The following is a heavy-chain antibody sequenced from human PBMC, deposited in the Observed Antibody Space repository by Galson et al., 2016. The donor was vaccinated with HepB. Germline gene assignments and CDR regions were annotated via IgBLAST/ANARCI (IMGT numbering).Heavy chain of an antibody. J-gene: IGHJ4*02. Sequence: SVKVSCKVSGGTFSTYGVSWVRQAPGQGLEWMGRIVPILGMTNYAQKFQGRVTITADKSTTIAYMELSSLRSEDTAVYYCAVRMSRHLDYWGQGTLVTISS. D-gene: IGHD2/OR15-2a*01. CDR1: GGTFSTYG. CDR2: IVPILGMT. V-gene: IGHV1-69*04. CDR3: AVRMSRHLDY.